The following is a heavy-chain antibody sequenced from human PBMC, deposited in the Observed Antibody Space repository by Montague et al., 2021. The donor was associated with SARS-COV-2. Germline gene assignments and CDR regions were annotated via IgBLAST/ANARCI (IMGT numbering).Heavy chain of an antibody. CDR3: ARRGTGNYDILDY. V-gene: IGHV4-59*01. Sequence: SETLSLTCTISGGSMRRYYWTWIRQLPGKELEWIGSIYDSGGARYNPSLKSRVSISVDASKNQFSLRVTSVTAADTAVYFCARRGTGNYDILDYWDQGILVTVAS. D-gene: IGHD3-9*01. J-gene: IGHJ4*02. CDR2: IYDSGGA. CDR1: GGSMRRYY.